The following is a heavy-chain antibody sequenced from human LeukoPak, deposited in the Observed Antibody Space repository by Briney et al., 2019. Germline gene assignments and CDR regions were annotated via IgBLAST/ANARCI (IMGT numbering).Heavy chain of an antibody. CDR3: ARVQRGIAVALDY. CDR1: GFTFRSYG. CDR2: ISGSGDST. D-gene: IGHD6-19*01. Sequence: GGSLRLSCAASGFTFRSYGMTWVRQAPGKGLEWVSAISGSGDSTYYAGSVKGRFTISRDNVKNLLYLQMNSLRAEDTAVYYCARVQRGIAVALDYWGQGPPATVSS. J-gene: IGHJ4*02. V-gene: IGHV3-23*01.